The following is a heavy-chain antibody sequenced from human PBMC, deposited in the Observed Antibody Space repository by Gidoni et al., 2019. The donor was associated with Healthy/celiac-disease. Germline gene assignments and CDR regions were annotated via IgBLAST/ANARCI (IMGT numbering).Heavy chain of an antibody. CDR1: GFTFGDYA. CDR3: TREGWVVSDAFDI. D-gene: IGHD2-15*01. J-gene: IGHJ3*02. V-gene: IGHV3-49*03. Sequence: EVQLVESGGGLVQPGRSLRLSCTASGFTFGDYAMSWFRQAPGKGLEWVGFIRSKAYGGTTEYAASVKGRFTISRDDSKSIAYLQMNSLKTEDTAVYYCTREGWVVSDAFDIWGQGTMVTVFS. CDR2: IRSKAYGGTT.